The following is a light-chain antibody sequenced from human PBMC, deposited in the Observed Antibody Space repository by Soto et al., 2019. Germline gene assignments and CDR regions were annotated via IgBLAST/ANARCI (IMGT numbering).Light chain of an antibody. J-gene: IGLJ3*02. Sequence: QSVLTQPASVSGSPGQSITISCTGTSSDVGGYNYVSWYQQHPGKAPKLLIYDVSNRPSVVSNRFSGSKSGNTASLTISGLQAEDEAYYYCNSYTSSSNLVFGGGTKLTVL. CDR1: SSDVGGYNY. CDR2: DVS. V-gene: IGLV2-14*01. CDR3: NSYTSSSNLV.